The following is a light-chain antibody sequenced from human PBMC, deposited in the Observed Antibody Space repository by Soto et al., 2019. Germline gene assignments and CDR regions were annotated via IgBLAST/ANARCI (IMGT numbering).Light chain of an antibody. Sequence: QSALTQPASVSGSPGQSITISCTGTSSDVGGHNYVSWYQHHADKAPKLMIYEVSNRPSGVSNRFSGSKSGNTASLTIYGLQAEDEADYYCSSFSSSSTLYVFGTGTKVTVL. CDR3: SSFSSSSTLYV. CDR1: SSDVGGHNY. CDR2: EVS. V-gene: IGLV2-14*01. J-gene: IGLJ1*01.